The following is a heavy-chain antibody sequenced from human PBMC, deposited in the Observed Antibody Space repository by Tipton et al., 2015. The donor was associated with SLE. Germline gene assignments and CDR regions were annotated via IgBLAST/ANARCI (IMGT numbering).Heavy chain of an antibody. J-gene: IGHJ4*02. CDR2: INPNSGDT. CDR1: GYDFINYG. D-gene: IGHD3-16*01. CDR3: ARDGGGFDY. Sequence: QLVQSGAEVKEPGASVKVSCKTSGYDFINYGISWVRQAPGQGLEWMGRINPNSGDTKYAPKFQGRVTMTRDTSISTAYMALSSLRSDDTAMYFCARDGGGFDYWGQGTLVTVSS. V-gene: IGHV1-2*06.